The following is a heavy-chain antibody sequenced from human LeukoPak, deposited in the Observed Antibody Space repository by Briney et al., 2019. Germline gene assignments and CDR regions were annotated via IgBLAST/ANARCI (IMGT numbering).Heavy chain of an antibody. V-gene: IGHV4-39*07. CDR3: ARASSGWGFY. Sequence: SETLSLTCTVSGGSISSSSYYWGWIRQPPGKGLEWIGSIYYSGSTYYNPSLKSRVTISVDTSKNQFSLKLSTVSAADTAVYYCARASSGWGFYWGQGTLVTVSS. CDR2: IYYSGST. J-gene: IGHJ4*02. D-gene: IGHD6-19*01. CDR1: GGSISSSSYY.